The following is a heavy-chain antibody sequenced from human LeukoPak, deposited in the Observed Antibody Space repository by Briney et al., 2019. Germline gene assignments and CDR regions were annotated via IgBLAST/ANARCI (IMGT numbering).Heavy chain of an antibody. V-gene: IGHV4-39*07. J-gene: IGHJ4*02. CDR2: IYYSGST. CDR1: GGSISSSSYY. Sequence: NSSETLSLTCTVSGGSISSSSYYWGWIRQPPGKGLEWIGSIYYSGSTYYNPSLKSRVTISVDTSKNQFSLKLSSVTAADTAVYYCARSRIAAAGHVPPFYFDYWGQGTLVTVSS. D-gene: IGHD6-13*01. CDR3: ARSRIAAAGHVPPFYFDY.